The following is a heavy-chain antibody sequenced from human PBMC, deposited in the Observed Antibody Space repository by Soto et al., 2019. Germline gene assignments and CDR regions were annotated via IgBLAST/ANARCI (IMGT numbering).Heavy chain of an antibody. CDR2: INPNSGGT. CDR3: ASVSPGGFRRSGYYPYYFDY. CDR1: GYTFTGYY. D-gene: IGHD3-3*01. J-gene: IGHJ4*02. Sequence: QVQLVQSGAEVKKPGASVKVSCKASGYTFTGYYMHWVRQAPGQGLVWKGWINPNSGGTNYAQKFQGRVTMTRDTSISTAYMELSRLRSDDTAVYYCASVSPGGFRRSGYYPYYFDYWGQGTLVTVSS. V-gene: IGHV1-2*02.